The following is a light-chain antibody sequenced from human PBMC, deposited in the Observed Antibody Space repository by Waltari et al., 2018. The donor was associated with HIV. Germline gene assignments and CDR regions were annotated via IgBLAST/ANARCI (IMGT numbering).Light chain of an antibody. CDR1: SPTLGNNT. CDR2: SNN. J-gene: IGLJ2*01. V-gene: IGLV1-44*01. Sequence: QSVLTQPPSASGTPGQRVTISCSGSSPTLGNNTVTLYQQLPGTAPKLLIYSNNQRPSGVPDRFSGSKSGTSASLAISGLQSEDEADYYCAAWDDRLNGVVFGGGTKLTVL. CDR3: AAWDDRLNGVV.